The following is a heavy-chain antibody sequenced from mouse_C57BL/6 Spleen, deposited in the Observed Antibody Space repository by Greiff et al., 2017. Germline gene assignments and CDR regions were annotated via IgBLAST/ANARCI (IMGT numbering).Heavy chain of an antibody. CDR3: VTGSYYFDY. D-gene: IGHD4-1*01. Sequence: QVQLQQSGAELVKPGASVKMSCQASGYTFTSYWITWVKQRPGQGLEWIGDIYPGSGSTNYNEKFKSKATLTVDTSSSTAYMQLSSLTSEDSAVYYCVTGSYYFDYWGQGTTLTVSS. V-gene: IGHV1-55*01. CDR2: IYPGSGST. CDR1: GYTFTSYW. J-gene: IGHJ2*01.